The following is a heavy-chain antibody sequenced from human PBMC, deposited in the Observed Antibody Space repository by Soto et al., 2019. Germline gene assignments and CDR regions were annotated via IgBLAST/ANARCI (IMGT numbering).Heavy chain of an antibody. V-gene: IGHV3-33*01. CDR2: MWSDGNNT. CDR1: GFTFSAHG. CDR3: ARDYDSSGFYSYYFDH. Sequence: GGSLRLSCAASGFTFSAHGMHWVRQAPGRGLEWVAIMWSDGNNTYYADSVKGRFTVSRDNSKKMLYLQMNSLRAEDTAVYYCARDYDSSGFYSYYFDHWGKGTLVTV. D-gene: IGHD3-22*01. J-gene: IGHJ4*02.